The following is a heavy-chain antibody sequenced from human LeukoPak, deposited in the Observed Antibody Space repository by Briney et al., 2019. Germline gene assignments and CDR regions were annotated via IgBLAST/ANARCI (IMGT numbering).Heavy chain of an antibody. V-gene: IGHV3-23*01. Sequence: GGSLRLSCAASGFTFSSYALNWVRQAPGKGLEWVSLITASAGTTYYADSVKGRFTISRDNSKNTLFLQMNSLRAEDTAVYYCARSKKVVTLDYYYYYMDVWGKGTTVTVSS. J-gene: IGHJ6*03. CDR3: ARSKKVVTLDYYYYYMDV. D-gene: IGHD4-23*01. CDR2: ITASAGTT. CDR1: GFTFSSYA.